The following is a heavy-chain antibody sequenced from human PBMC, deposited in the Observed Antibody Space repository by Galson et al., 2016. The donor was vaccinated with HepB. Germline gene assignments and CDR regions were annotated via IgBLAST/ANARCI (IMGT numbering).Heavy chain of an antibody. Sequence: SETLSLTCTVSGGSISSYYWNWIRQPPGKGLEWIGYIYYSGGTNYNPSLKSRVTISVDTSANQFSLKLSSVTAADTAVYYCARAFCSDYSYSNSPFDYWGQGALVTVSS. D-gene: IGHD3-22*01. CDR2: IYYSGGT. CDR1: GGSISSYY. CDR3: ARAFCSDYSYSNSPFDY. J-gene: IGHJ4*02. V-gene: IGHV4-59*01.